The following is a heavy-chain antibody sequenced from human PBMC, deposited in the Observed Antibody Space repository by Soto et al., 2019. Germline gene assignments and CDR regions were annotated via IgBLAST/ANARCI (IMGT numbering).Heavy chain of an antibody. D-gene: IGHD3-10*01. CDR1: GFTVSSNY. V-gene: IGHV3-66*01. CDR3: ARSLWFGDTRWFDP. Sequence: PGGSLRLSCAASGFTVSSNYMSWVRQAPGKGLEWVSVIYSGGSTYYADSVKGRFTISRDNSKNTLYLQMNSLRAEDTAVYYCARSLWFGDTRWFDPWGQGTLVTVSS. CDR2: IYSGGST. J-gene: IGHJ5*02.